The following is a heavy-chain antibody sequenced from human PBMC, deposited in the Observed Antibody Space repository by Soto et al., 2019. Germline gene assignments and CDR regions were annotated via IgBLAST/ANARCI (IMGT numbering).Heavy chain of an antibody. CDR3: ARSVGIGVEFGWDV. CDR1: GFTFSTHA. CDR2: ISYDGGIK. D-gene: IGHD3-3*01. J-gene: IGHJ6*02. Sequence: QVELLESGGGVVQPGRFLRLSCAASGFTFSTHAMHWVRQAPGKGLEWVASISYDGGIKYYADSVKGRFNISRDNSRNALFLQMNSLRPEDTAMYYCARSVGIGVEFGWDVCGQGTTVTVSS. V-gene: IGHV3-30*04.